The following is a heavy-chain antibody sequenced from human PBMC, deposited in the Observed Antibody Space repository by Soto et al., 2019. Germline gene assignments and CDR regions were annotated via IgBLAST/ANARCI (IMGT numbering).Heavy chain of an antibody. D-gene: IGHD1-7*01. CDR2: INPDSGVT. CDR1: GYTFTAHY. Sequence: GASVKVFFKASGYTFTAHYMHWVRQAPGQGLEWMGWINPDSGVTNYAQKFQDRVTMTRDTSINTVYMELDRLKSDDTAVYYCARVGLVARELVAWGQGTPVTVSS. V-gene: IGHV1-2*02. CDR3: ARVGLVARELVA. J-gene: IGHJ5*02.